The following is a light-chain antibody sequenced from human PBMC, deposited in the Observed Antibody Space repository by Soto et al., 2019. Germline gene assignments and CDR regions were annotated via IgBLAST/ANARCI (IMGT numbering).Light chain of an antibody. V-gene: IGKV1D-13*01. CDR2: AVS. CDR3: QQLHNYPRT. CDR1: QGIYDS. J-gene: IGKJ1*01. Sequence: AIQLTQSPSSLSASVGDRVTITCRASQGIYDSLAWYQQKPGRAPNLLIYAVSRLQSGVPSRFSGSGSESEFTLTINNLQPVDFAIYYCQQLHNYPRTFGQGTKVEVK.